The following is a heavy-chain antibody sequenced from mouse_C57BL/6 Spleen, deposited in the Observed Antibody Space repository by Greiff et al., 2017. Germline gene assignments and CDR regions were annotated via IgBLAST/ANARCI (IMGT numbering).Heavy chain of an antibody. CDR2: IDPSDSET. Sequence: QVQLKQPGAELVRPGSSVKLSCKASGYTFTSYWMHWVKQRPIQGLEWIGNIDPSDSETHYNQKFKDKATLTVDKSSSTAYMQLSSLTSEDSAVYYCARSTITTAPYFDYWGQGTTLTVSS. CDR3: ARSTITTAPYFDY. CDR1: GYTFTSYW. D-gene: IGHD1-1*01. J-gene: IGHJ2*01. V-gene: IGHV1-52*01.